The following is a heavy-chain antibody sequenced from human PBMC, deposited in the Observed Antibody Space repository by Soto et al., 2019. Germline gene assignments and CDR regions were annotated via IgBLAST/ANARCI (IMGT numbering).Heavy chain of an antibody. CDR1: GGSISSGGYY. Sequence: QVQLQESGPGLVKPSQTLSLTCTVSGGSISSGGYYWSWIRQHPGKGLEWIGYIYYSGSTYYNPSLKSRVTISVDTSKNQFSLKLSSVTDADTAVYYCARVEHTRYDFWSGYYFDYWGQGTLVTVSS. J-gene: IGHJ4*02. CDR2: IYYSGST. D-gene: IGHD3-3*01. V-gene: IGHV4-31*03. CDR3: ARVEHTRYDFWSGYYFDY.